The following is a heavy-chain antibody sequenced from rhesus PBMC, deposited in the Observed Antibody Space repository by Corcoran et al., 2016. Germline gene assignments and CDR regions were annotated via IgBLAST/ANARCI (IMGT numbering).Heavy chain of an antibody. CDR1: GYSISSRSY. CDR3: ARGWVLQYLDS. J-gene: IGHJ6*01. V-gene: IGHV4S14*01. D-gene: IGHD3-3*01. Sequence: VQLQESGPGLVKPSETLSLTCAVSGYSISSRSYWCWIRQPPGKGLEWSGRIYGSGGSNDRTPSRKSRVTLSVDTSKNQFSLKLSSVTAADTAVYYCARGWVLQYLDSWGQGVVVTVSS. CDR2: IYGSGGSN.